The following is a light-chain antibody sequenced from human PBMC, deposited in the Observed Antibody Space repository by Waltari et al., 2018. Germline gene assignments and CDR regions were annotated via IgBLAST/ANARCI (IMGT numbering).Light chain of an antibody. CDR3: QQYGSSPLT. Sequence: EIVLTQSPGTVSLSPGEGATLSCRASQRVSSNYLAWYQQKPGQPPRLLIYATSNRATGIPDRFSGSGSGTEFTLSISRVEPEDFAVYYCQQYGSSPLTFGGGT. J-gene: IGKJ4*01. CDR2: ATS. V-gene: IGKV3-20*01. CDR1: QRVSSNY.